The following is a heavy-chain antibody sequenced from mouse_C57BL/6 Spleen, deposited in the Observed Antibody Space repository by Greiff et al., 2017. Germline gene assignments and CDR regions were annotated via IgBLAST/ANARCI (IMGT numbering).Heavy chain of an antibody. CDR3: AREDDRYAMDY. Sequence: EVQLVESGGGLVKPGGSLKLSCAASGFTFSSYAMSWVRQTPETRLEWVATISDGGSYTYYPDNVKGRFTISRDNAKNNLYLQMSHLKSEDTAMYYCAREDDRYAMDYCGQGTSVTVSS. V-gene: IGHV5-4*01. J-gene: IGHJ4*01. D-gene: IGHD2-3*01. CDR1: GFTFSSYA. CDR2: ISDGGSYT.